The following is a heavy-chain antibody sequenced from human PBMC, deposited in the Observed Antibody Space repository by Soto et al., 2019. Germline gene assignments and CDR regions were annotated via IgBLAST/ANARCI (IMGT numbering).Heavy chain of an antibody. V-gene: IGHV1-46*01. J-gene: IGHJ4*02. Sequence: QVQLVQSGAEVKKPGASVKVSCKASGYTFTTYYMHWVRQAPGQGLEWMGIISPYGGRTSYAQKFQGRVTVTRDTSTSTVYMELSSLRSEDTAVYYCATSDPGHYWGQGTLVTVSS. CDR3: ATSDPGHY. CDR2: ISPYGGRT. CDR1: GYTFTTYY.